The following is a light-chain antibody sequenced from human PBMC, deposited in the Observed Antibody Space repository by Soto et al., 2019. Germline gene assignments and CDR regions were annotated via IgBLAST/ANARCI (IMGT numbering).Light chain of an antibody. V-gene: IGKV3-20*01. Sequence: EIVMTQSPATLSVSPGERATLSCRAGQSVSSSYLACYQQKPGQAPRPLIYGASSRATGIPDRFRGSGSGTDFTLTISRLEPEDFAVYYCQQYGSSPPITFGQGTRLEIK. CDR3: QQYGSSPPIT. J-gene: IGKJ5*01. CDR2: GAS. CDR1: QSVSSSY.